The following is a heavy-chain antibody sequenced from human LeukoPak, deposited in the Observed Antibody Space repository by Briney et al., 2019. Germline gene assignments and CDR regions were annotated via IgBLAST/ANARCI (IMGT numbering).Heavy chain of an antibody. D-gene: IGHD3-3*01. CDR1: GYTFTSYG. Sequence: ASVKVSCKASGYTFTSYGISWVRQAPGQGLEWMGWISAYNGNTNYAQKLQGRVTMTTDTSTSTAYMELRSMRSDDTAVYYCARVGSRYYDFWSGSSPLYYYYGMDVWGQGTTVTVAS. CDR3: ARVGSRYYDFWSGSSPLYYYYGMDV. J-gene: IGHJ6*02. V-gene: IGHV1-18*01. CDR2: ISAYNGNT.